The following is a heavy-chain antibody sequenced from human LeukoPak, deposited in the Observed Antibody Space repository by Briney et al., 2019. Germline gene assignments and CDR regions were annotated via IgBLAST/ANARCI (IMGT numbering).Heavy chain of an antibody. CDR2: IYYSGST. D-gene: IGHD2-15*01. CDR3: ARGRIAATHYYYYYYMDV. V-gene: IGHV4-30-4*08. CDR1: GGSISSGDYY. J-gene: IGHJ6*03. Sequence: SETLSLTCTVSGGSISSGDYYWSWIRQPQGKGLEWIGYIYYSGSTYYNPSLKSRVTISVDTSKNQSSRRLSSVTAADTAVYYCARGRIAATHYYYYYYMDVWGKGTTVTVSS.